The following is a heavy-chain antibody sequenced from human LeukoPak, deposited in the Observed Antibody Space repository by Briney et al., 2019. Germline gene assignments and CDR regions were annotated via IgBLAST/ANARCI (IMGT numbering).Heavy chain of an antibody. J-gene: IGHJ5*02. D-gene: IGHD1-26*01. Sequence: GGSLRLSCAASGFTFSSYAMHWVRQAPGKGLEWVAVISYDGSNKYYADSVKGRFTISRDNSKNTLYLQMNSLRAEDTAVYYCARDQGVVGAYNWFDPWGQGTLVTVSS. CDR1: GFTFSSYA. V-gene: IGHV3-30-3*01. CDR3: ARDQGVVGAYNWFDP. CDR2: ISYDGSNK.